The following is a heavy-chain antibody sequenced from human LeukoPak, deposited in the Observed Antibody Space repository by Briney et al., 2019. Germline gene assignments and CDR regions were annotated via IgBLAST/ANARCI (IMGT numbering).Heavy chain of an antibody. CDR1: GGFSSSYC. D-gene: IGHD3-10*01. Sequence: PSETLSLTCTVSGGFSSSYCWSWIRQPPGKGLEWIGYICYSGSTDYNPSLKSRVTISIDMSKNQFSLQLSSVTAADTAVYYCARSGSYRGYFDYWGQGTLVIVSS. CDR3: ARSGSYRGYFDY. CDR2: ICYSGST. J-gene: IGHJ4*02. V-gene: IGHV4-59*12.